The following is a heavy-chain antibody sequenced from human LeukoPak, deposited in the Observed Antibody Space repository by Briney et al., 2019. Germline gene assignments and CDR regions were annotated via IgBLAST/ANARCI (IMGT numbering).Heavy chain of an antibody. Sequence: SETLSLTCTVSGGSMSSSSYRWSWIRQPPGKGLEWIGYIYYSGSTKYNPSLKSRVTISVDTSKNQFSLKLSSVTAADTAVYYCARGARAGYNLEPFDYWGQGTLVTVSS. J-gene: IGHJ4*02. CDR3: ARGARAGYNLEPFDY. D-gene: IGHD5-24*01. CDR1: GGSMSSSSYR. CDR2: IYYSGST. V-gene: IGHV4-61*05.